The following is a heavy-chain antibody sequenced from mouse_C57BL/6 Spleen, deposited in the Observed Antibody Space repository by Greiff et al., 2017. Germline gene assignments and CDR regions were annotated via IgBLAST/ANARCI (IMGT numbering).Heavy chain of an antibody. J-gene: IGHJ1*03. V-gene: IGHV5-17*01. CDR3: ARSDGSRTYWYLDV. D-gene: IGHD1-1*01. CDR2: ISSGSSTI. CDR1: GFTFSDYG. Sequence: EVKLMESGGGLVKPGGSLKLSCAASGFTFSDYGMHWVRQAPEKGLEWVAYISSGSSTIYYADTVKGRFTISRDNAKNTLFLQMTSLRSEDTAMYYCARSDGSRTYWYLDVWGTGTTVTVSS.